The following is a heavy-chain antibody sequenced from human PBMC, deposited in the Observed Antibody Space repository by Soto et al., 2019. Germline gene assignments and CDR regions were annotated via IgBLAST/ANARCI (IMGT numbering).Heavy chain of an antibody. CDR3: ASAYYDFWSGYGI. V-gene: IGHV4-30-4*01. D-gene: IGHD3-3*01. CDR1: GGSISSGDYY. CDR2: IYYSGST. Sequence: SETLSLTCTVSGGSISSGDYYWSWIRQPPGKGLEWIGYIYYSGSTYYNPSLKSRVTISVDTSKNQFSLKLSSVTAADTAVYYCASAYYDFWSGYGIWGQGTMVTVSS. J-gene: IGHJ3*02.